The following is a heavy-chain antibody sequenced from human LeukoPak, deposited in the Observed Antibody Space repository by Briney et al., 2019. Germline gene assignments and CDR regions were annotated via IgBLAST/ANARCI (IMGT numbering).Heavy chain of an antibody. V-gene: IGHV1-18*01. CDR1: GYTFTSYG. J-gene: IGHJ4*02. D-gene: IGHD3-10*01. Sequence: ASVKVSCKASGYTFTSYGIRWVRQAPGQGLEWMGWISAYNGNTNYAQKLRGRVTMTTDTSTSTAYMELRSLRSDDTAVYYCARDSDYYYGSGSYPPTYYWGQGTLVTVSS. CDR2: ISAYNGNT. CDR3: ARDSDYYYGSGSYPPTYY.